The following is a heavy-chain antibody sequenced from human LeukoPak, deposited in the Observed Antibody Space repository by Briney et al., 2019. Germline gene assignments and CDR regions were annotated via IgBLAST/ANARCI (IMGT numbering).Heavy chain of an antibody. J-gene: IGHJ4*02. CDR3: ARAVTTTSPFDY. Sequence: GRSLRLSCAASGFTFSSYAMHWVRQAPGKGLEWVAVIPYDGSNKYYADSVKGRFTISRDNSKNTLYLQMNSLRAEDTAVYYCARAVTTTSPFDYWGQGTLVTVSS. V-gene: IGHV3-30*04. D-gene: IGHD5-12*01. CDR1: GFTFSSYA. CDR2: IPYDGSNK.